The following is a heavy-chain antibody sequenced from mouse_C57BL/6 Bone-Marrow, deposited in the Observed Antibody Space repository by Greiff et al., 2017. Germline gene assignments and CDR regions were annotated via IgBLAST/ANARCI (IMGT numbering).Heavy chain of an antibody. CDR2: IDPSDSYT. CDR1: GYTFTSYW. V-gene: IGHV1-69*01. CDR3: ARGKSKGEYAMDY. J-gene: IGHJ4*01. Sequence: QVQLQQPGAELVMPGASVKLSCKASGYTFTSYWMHWVKQRPGQGLEWIGEIDPSDSYTNYNQKFKGKSTLTVDKSSSTAYWQLSSLTSEDSAVYYCARGKSKGEYAMDYWGQGTSVTVSS. D-gene: IGHD1-3*01.